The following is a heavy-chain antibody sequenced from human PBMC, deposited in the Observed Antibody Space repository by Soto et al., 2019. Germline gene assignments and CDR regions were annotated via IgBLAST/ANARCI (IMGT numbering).Heavy chain of an antibody. Sequence: RMIQMTMKGLEWMGIIYPGDSDTRFSPSFQGQVTISADKSISTAYLQWSSLKASDTAMYYCARTAAGTRALPYGMGVWGQATTVAVYS. J-gene: IGHJ6*01. CDR2: IYPGDSDT. V-gene: IGHV5-51*01. D-gene: IGHD6-13*01. CDR3: ARTAAGTRALPYGMGV.